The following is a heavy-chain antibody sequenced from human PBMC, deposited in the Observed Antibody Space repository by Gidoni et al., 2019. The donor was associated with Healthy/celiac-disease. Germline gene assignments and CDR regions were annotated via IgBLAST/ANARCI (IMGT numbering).Heavy chain of an antibody. CDR1: GFTFSSYS. J-gene: IGHJ6*02. CDR3: ARDRRPVLRFLESRAGGGMDV. Sequence: EVQLVESGGGLVKPGGSLRLSCAASGFTFSSYSMNWVRQAPGKGLEWVSSISSSSSYIYYADSVKGRFTISRDNAKNSLYLQMNSLRAEDTAVYYCARDRRPVLRFLESRAGGGMDVWGQGTTVTVSS. CDR2: ISSSSSYI. V-gene: IGHV3-21*01. D-gene: IGHD3-3*01.